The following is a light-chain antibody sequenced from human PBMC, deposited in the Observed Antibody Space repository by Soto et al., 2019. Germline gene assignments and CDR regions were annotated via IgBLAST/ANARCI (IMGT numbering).Light chain of an antibody. Sequence: TQSPATLSVSPGEGATLSCRASQSINTLLAWYQQKPGQAPRLLIYRASTRATDIPARFSGSGSGTDFTLTISSLQSEDFAVYYCQQRSNWPPITFGQGTRLEI. J-gene: IGKJ5*01. CDR3: QQRSNWPPIT. CDR1: QSINTL. V-gene: IGKV3-15*01. CDR2: RAS.